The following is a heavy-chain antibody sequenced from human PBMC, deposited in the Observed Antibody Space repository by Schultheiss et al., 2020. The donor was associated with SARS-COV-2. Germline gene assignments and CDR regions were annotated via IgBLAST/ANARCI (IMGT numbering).Heavy chain of an antibody. CDR2: IRSKAYGGTT. J-gene: IGHJ6*03. CDR3: TREVQLLYYYYYYYMDV. Sequence: GGSLRLSCTASGFTFGDYAMSWFRQAPGKGLAWVGFIRSKAYGGTTEYDASVKGRFTISRDDSKSIAYLQMNSLKTEDTAVYYCTREVQLLYYYYYYYMDVWGKGTTVTVAS. V-gene: IGHV3-49*03. D-gene: IGHD2-2*01. CDR1: GFTFGDYA.